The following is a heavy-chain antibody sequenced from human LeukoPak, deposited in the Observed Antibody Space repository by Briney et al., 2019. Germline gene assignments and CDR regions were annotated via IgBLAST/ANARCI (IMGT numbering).Heavy chain of an antibody. CDR2: IKQDGSEK. CDR3: AKVYYVRYFDY. D-gene: IGHD3-10*02. CDR1: GFTFSNYW. Sequence: GGSLRLSCAASGFTFSNYWMSWVRQAPGKGLEWVASIKQDGSEKYYVDSVKGRFTISRDNAKNSLYLQMNSLRAEDTAVFYCAKVYYVRYFDYWGQGTLVTVSS. V-gene: IGHV3-7*03. J-gene: IGHJ4*02.